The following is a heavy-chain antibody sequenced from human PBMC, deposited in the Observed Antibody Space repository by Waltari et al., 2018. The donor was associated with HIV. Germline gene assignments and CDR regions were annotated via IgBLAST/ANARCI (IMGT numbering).Heavy chain of an antibody. CDR3: ATPIMIAFGGDDF. CDR1: GFTFSTYW. V-gene: IGHV3-74*01. D-gene: IGHD3-16*01. J-gene: IGHJ4*02. CDR2: IKSDGSST. Sequence: SLRLSCAASGFTFSTYWMHWVRQVPGKGLVWVARIKSDGSSTSYADSVKGRFTVSRDNAKNTLYLQMNSLRPEDSAVYYCATPIMIAFGGDDFWGQGTLVTVSS.